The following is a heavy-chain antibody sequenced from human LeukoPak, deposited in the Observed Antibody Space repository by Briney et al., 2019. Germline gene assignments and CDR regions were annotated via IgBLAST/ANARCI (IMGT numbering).Heavy chain of an antibody. V-gene: IGHV3-33*01. D-gene: IGHD3-10*01. CDR1: GFTFSSYG. CDR3: ARGERSGSFPMAEYFQH. CDR2: IWYDGSNK. Sequence: GGSLRLSCAASGFTFSSYGMHWVRQAPGKGLEWVAVIWYDGSNKYYADSVKGRFTISRDNSKNTLYLQMNSLRAEDTAVYYYARGERSGSFPMAEYFQHWGQGTLVTVSS. J-gene: IGHJ1*01.